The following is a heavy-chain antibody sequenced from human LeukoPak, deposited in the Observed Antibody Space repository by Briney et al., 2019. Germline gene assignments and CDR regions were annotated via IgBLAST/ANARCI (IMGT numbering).Heavy chain of an antibody. D-gene: IGHD2-2*01. CDR1: GYTFTGYY. J-gene: IGHJ3*02. Sequence: ASVKVSCKASGYTFTGYYMHWVRQAPGQGLEWMGWINPNSGGTNYAQKFQGRVTMTRDTSISTAYMELRRLRSDDTAVYYCASLGGYCSSTSCLESDAFDIWGQGTMVTVSS. CDR3: ASLGGYCSSTSCLESDAFDI. CDR2: INPNSGGT. V-gene: IGHV1-2*02.